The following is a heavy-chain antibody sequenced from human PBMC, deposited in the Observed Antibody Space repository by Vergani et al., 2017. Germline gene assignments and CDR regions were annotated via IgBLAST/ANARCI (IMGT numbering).Heavy chain of an antibody. CDR3: ARDGVSRYYDSSGYWVNWFDP. V-gene: IGHV4-30-4*01. Sequence: QVQLQESGPGLVKPSQTLSLTCTVSGGSISSGDYYWSWIRQPPGKGLEWIGYIYYSGSTIYNPSLKSRVTISVDTSKNQFSLKLSSVTAADTAVYYCARDGVSRYYDSSGYWVNWFDPWGQGTLVTVSS. D-gene: IGHD3-22*01. J-gene: IGHJ5*02. CDR2: IYYSGST. CDR1: GGSISSGDYY.